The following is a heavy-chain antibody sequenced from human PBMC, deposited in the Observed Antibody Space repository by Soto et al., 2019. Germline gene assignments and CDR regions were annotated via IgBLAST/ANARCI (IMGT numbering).Heavy chain of an antibody. Sequence: PGGSLRLSCTASGFSFSSYTMNWVRQAPGKGLQWVASITNRGTHTYSADSVKGRFTISRDNDKNSLYLQMNNLRAEDTATYYCTRAHEVAWFDSWGLGTLVTVS. CDR3: TRAHEVAWFDS. CDR1: GFSFSSYT. J-gene: IGHJ5*01. D-gene: IGHD2-15*01. V-gene: IGHV3-21*06. CDR2: ITNRGTHT.